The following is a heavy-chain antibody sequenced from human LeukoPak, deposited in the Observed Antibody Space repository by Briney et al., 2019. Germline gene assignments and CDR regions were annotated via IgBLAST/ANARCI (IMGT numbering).Heavy chain of an antibody. CDR1: GFTFDDYA. D-gene: IGHD3-22*01. V-gene: IGHV3-9*01. CDR3: AKAWGIAEVITTAVDY. J-gene: IGHJ4*02. CDR2: ISWNSGSI. Sequence: PGRSLRLSCAASGFTFDDYAMHWVRQAPGKGLEWVSGISWNSGSIGYADSVKGRFTISRDNAKNSLYLQMNSLRAEDTALYYCAKAWGIAEVITTAVDYWGQGTLVTVSS.